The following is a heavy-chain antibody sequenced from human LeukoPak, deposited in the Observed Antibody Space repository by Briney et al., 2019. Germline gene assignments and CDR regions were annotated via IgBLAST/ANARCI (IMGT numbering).Heavy chain of an antibody. CDR1: GGSFSGYY. D-gene: IGHD3-9*01. CDR2: INHSGST. J-gene: IGHJ5*02. Sequence: SETLSLTCAVYGGSFSGYYWSWIRQPPGKGLEWIGEINHSGSTNYNPSLKSRVTISVDTSKNQFSLKLSSVTAADTAVYYCARADYDILTGYWWLDPWGREPWSPSPQ. V-gene: IGHV4-34*01. CDR3: ARADYDILTGYWWLDP.